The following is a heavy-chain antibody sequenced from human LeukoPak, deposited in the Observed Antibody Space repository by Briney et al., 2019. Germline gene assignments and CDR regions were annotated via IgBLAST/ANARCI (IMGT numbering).Heavy chain of an antibody. J-gene: IGHJ6*02. V-gene: IGHV1-24*01. CDR3: ATSSLAVGGQGFYGMDV. CDR2: FDPEDGET. CDR1: GGTFSSYA. D-gene: IGHD6-19*01. Sequence: ASVNVSCKASGGTFSSYAISWVRQAPGKGLEWMGGFDPEDGETIYAQKFQGRVTMTEDTSTDTAYMELSSLRSEDTAVYYCATSSLAVGGQGFYGMDVWGQGTTVTVSS.